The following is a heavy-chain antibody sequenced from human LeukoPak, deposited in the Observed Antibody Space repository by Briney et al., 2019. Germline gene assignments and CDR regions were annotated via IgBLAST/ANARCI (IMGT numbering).Heavy chain of an antibody. J-gene: IGHJ6*02. CDR2: IYYSGST. CDR3: ARDRVSGYQYYYYYYGMDV. Sequence: SETLSLTCTVSGGSISSYYWSWIRQPPGKGLEWIGYIYYSGSTNYNPSLKSRVTISVDTSKNQFSLKLSSVTAADTAVYYCARDRVSGYQYYYYYYGMDVWGQGTTVTVSS. CDR1: GGSISSYY. D-gene: IGHD5-12*01. V-gene: IGHV4-59*01.